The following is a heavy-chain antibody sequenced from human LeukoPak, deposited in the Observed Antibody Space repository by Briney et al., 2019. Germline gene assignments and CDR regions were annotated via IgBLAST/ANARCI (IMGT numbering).Heavy chain of an antibody. V-gene: IGHV4-39*07. Sequence: SETLSLTCTVSGGSISSSSYYWGWIRQPPGKGLEWLGSIYYSGSTYYNPSLKSRVTISVDTSKNQFSLKLSSVTAADTAVYYCASQRRGEAVAGFSFWFDPWGQGTLVTVSS. D-gene: IGHD6-19*01. CDR1: GGSISSSSYY. CDR2: IYYSGST. CDR3: ASQRRGEAVAGFSFWFDP. J-gene: IGHJ5*02.